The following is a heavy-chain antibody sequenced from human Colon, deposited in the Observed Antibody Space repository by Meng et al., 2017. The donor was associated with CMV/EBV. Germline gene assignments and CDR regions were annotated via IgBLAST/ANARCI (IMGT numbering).Heavy chain of an antibody. CDR2: YSHSGDT. J-gene: IGHJ5*02. Sequence: SETLSLTCAVSGASITSGLWWSWVRQTPGKGLGWIGEYSHSGDTRYNPSLQSRVIISLHKTENQFSLELTSVTAADTGVYYCARSPGFWSLDPWGRGTLVTVSS. CDR3: ARSPGFWSLDP. D-gene: IGHD2-8*02. CDR1: GASITSGLW. V-gene: IGHV4-4*02.